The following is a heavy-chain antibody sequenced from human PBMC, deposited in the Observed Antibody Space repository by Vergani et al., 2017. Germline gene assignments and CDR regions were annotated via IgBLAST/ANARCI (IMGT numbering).Heavy chain of an antibody. CDR1: GRSFSGYY. CDR2: INHSGST. Sequence: QVQLQQWGAGLLKPSETLSLTCAVYGRSFSGYYWSWIRQPPGKGLEWIGEINHSGSTNYNPSLKSRVTISVDTSKNQFSLKLSSVTAADTAVYYCARGDSSCWYGYWGQGTLVTVSS. D-gene: IGHD6-19*01. V-gene: IGHV4-34*01. J-gene: IGHJ4*02. CDR3: ARGDSSCWYGY.